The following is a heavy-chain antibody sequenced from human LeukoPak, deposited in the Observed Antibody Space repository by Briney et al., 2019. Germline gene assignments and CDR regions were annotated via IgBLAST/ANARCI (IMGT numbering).Heavy chain of an antibody. D-gene: IGHD3-22*01. CDR2: IKQDGSLK. J-gene: IGHJ3*02. Sequence: GGSLRLSCAAYGFSFSIYWMTWFRQAPGKGLEWVANIKQDGSLKYYVDSVKGRFSISRDNAKNSLYLQMNSLSAEDTAVYYCARDSNYYDGSAYYDVFDIWGQGTMVTVSS. CDR3: ARDSNYYDGSAYYDVFDI. V-gene: IGHV3-7*01. CDR1: GFSFSIYW.